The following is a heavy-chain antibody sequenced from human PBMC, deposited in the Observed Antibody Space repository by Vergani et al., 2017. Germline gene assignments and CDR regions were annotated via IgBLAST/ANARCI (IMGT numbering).Heavy chain of an antibody. CDR1: GYTFTSYG. J-gene: IGHJ6*03. CDR2: ISAYNGNT. Sequence: QVQLVQSGAEVKKPGASVKVSCKASGYTFTSYGISWVRLAPGQGLEWMGWISAYNGNTNYAQKLQGRVTMTTDTSTSTAYMELRSLRSDDTAVYYCARDPGGRFLEWLPKYYYYYMDVWGKGTTVTVSS. V-gene: IGHV1-18*01. D-gene: IGHD3-3*01. CDR3: ARDPGGRFLEWLPKYYYYYMDV.